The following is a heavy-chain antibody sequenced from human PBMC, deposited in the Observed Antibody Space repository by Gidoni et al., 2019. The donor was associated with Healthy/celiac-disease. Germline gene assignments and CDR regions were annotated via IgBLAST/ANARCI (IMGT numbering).Heavy chain of an antibody. CDR2: IKSKTDGGTT. J-gene: IGHJ4*02. V-gene: IGHV3-15*01. D-gene: IGHD3-22*01. CDR3: TTDGYYDSSGYSYYFDY. CDR1: GFTFSNAW. Sequence: EVQLVESGGGLVKTGGSLRLSCAASGFTFSNAWMSWVRQAPGKGLEWVGRIKSKTDGGTTDYAAPVKGRFTISRDDSKNTLYLQMNSLKTEDTAVYYCTTDGYYDSSGYSYYFDYWGQGTLVTVSS.